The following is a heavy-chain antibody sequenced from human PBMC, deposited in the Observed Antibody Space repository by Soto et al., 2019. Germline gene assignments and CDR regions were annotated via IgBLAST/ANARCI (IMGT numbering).Heavy chain of an antibody. J-gene: IGHJ3*02. CDR3: ARDLGYYDFWSGYPPAFDI. CDR2: IYYSGST. CDR1: GGYISSYY. V-gene: IGHV4-59*01. D-gene: IGHD3-3*01. Sequence: SETLSLTCTVSGGYISSYYWSWIRQPPGKGLEWIGYIYYSGSTNYNPSLKSRVTISVDTSKNQFSLKLSSVTAADTAVYYCARDLGYYDFWSGYPPAFDIWGQGTMVTVSS.